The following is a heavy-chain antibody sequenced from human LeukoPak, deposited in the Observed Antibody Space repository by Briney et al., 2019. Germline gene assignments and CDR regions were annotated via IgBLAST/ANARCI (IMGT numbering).Heavy chain of an antibody. V-gene: IGHV3-7*01. CDR2: IQRDGIEK. Sequence: GGSLRLSCTASGFTFSDYAMSWFRQAPGKGLEWVANIQRDGIEKYYLDSVKGRFTISRDNAENSLFLQMHSLRVEDTAIYYCARDRGSGSDDAFDIWGQGTVVTVSS. J-gene: IGHJ3*02. D-gene: IGHD6-19*01. CDR1: GFTFSDYA. CDR3: ARDRGSGSDDAFDI.